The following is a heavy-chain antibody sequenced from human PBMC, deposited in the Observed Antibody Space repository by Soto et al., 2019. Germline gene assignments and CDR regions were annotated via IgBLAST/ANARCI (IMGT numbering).Heavy chain of an antibody. J-gene: IGHJ5*02. CDR3: ARERLKQLVGWFDP. Sequence: QVQLVESGGGVVQPGRSLRLSCAASGFTFSSYAMHWVRQAPGKGLEWVAVISYDGSNKYYADSVKGRFTISRDHSKNTLYLQMNSLRAEDTAVYYCARERLKQLVGWFDPWGQGTLVTVSS. CDR1: GFTFSSYA. CDR2: ISYDGSNK. D-gene: IGHD6-6*01. V-gene: IGHV3-30-3*01.